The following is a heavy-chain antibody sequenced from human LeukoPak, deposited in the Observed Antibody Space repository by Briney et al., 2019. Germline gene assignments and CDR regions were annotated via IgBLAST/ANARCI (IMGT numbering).Heavy chain of an antibody. J-gene: IGHJ6*03. Sequence: GGPLRLSCAASGFTFSSYGMHWVRQAPGKGLEWVAVISYDGSNKYYADSVKGRFTISRDNSKNTLYLQMNSLRAEDTAVYYCAKDYDSSGRHYYMDVWGKGTTVTISS. V-gene: IGHV3-30*18. CDR3: AKDYDSSGRHYYMDV. CDR2: ISYDGSNK. D-gene: IGHD3-22*01. CDR1: GFTFSSYG.